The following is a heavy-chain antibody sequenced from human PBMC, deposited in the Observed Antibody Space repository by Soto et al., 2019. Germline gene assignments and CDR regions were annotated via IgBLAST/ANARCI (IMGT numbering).Heavy chain of an antibody. J-gene: IGHJ4*02. Sequence: QVQLQESGPGLVKPSETLSLTCTVSGGSISSYYWSWIRQPPGKGLEWIGYIYYSGSTNYNPSLKSRVTISVHTSKNQFSLKLSSVTAADTAVYYCARGGYSGYDGFDYWGRRTLVTVSS. V-gene: IGHV4-59*01. CDR2: IYYSGST. CDR3: ARGGYSGYDGFDY. CDR1: GGSISSYY. D-gene: IGHD5-12*01.